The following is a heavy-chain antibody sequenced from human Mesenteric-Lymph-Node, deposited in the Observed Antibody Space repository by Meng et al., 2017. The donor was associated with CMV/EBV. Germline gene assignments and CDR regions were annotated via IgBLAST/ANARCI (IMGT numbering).Heavy chain of an antibody. Sequence: GSLRLSCTVSGGSISSSSYYWGWIRQPPGKGLEWIGSIYYSGSTYYNPSLKSRVTTSVDTSKNQFSLKLSSVTAADTAVYYCARVPAAILGFDYWGQGTLVTVSS. CDR1: GGSISSSSYY. CDR2: IYYSGST. J-gene: IGHJ4*02. D-gene: IGHD2-2*01. CDR3: ARVPAAILGFDY. V-gene: IGHV4-39*01.